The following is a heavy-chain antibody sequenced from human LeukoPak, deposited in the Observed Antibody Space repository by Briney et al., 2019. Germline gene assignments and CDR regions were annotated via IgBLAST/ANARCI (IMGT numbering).Heavy chain of an antibody. CDR1: GGSFSGYY. CDR3: ARARYDYVWGSSPKPYYFDY. Sequence: KPSETLSLTCAVHGGSFSGYYWSWIRQPPGKGLEWIGEINHSGSTNYNPSLKSRVTISVDTSKNQFSLKLSSVTAADTAVYYCARARYDYVWGSSPKPYYFDYWGQGTLVTVSS. D-gene: IGHD3-16*01. V-gene: IGHV4-34*01. J-gene: IGHJ4*02. CDR2: INHSGST.